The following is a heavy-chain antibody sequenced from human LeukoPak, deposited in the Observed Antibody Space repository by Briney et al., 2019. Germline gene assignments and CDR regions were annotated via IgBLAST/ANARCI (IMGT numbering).Heavy chain of an antibody. Sequence: RGSLRLSCAASGFTVSSNYMSWVRQAPGKGLEWVSVVYSDGTTYYADSVKGRFTISRDNSKNTLYPQMNSLRAEDTATYYCARVLWNGDYPRFDYWGQGTLVTVSS. D-gene: IGHD4-17*01. V-gene: IGHV3-53*01. CDR3: ARVLWNGDYPRFDY. J-gene: IGHJ4*02. CDR1: GFTVSSNY. CDR2: VYSDGTT.